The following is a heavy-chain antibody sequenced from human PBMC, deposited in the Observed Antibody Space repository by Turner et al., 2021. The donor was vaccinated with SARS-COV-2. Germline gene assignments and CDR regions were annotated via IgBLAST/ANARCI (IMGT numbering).Heavy chain of an antibody. CDR1: GFTFSGYS. J-gene: IGHJ4*02. CDR2: ISSSRSYI. V-gene: IGHV3-21*01. D-gene: IGHD5-12*01. Sequence: EVQLVESGGGLVKPGGSRRLSCEASGFTFSGYSMNWVRQGPGKGLDGVSSISSSRSYIYYADSVKGRFTISRDNAKNSLYLQMNSLRAEDTAVYYCARDPGYSGYDYWQNTEFFDYWGQGTLVTVSS. CDR3: ARDPGYSGYDYWQNTEFFDY.